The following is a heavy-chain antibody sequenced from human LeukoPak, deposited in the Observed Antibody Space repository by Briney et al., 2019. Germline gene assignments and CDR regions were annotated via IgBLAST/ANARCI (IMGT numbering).Heavy chain of an antibody. V-gene: IGHV1-8*03. J-gene: IGHJ6*03. CDR2: MSPNSGNT. CDR3: AAGGGIESGGGRRGYYYYMDV. D-gene: IGHD2-15*01. Sequence: ASVKVSCKASGYTFTSYDINWVRQATGQGLEWMGWMSPNSGNTGYAQKFQGRGTITRNTSISTAYMELRSLRSGDTAAYYCAAGGGIESGGGRRGYYYYMDVWGKGTTVTVSS. CDR1: GYTFTSYD.